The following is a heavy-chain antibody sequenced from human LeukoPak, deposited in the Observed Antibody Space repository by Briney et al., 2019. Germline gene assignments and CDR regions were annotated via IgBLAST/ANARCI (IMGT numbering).Heavy chain of an antibody. CDR3: ARDSPSWFGEYQLDY. D-gene: IGHD3-10*01. V-gene: IGHV3-7*01. CDR2: IKQDGSEK. Sequence: GGSLRLSCAASGFTFSSYWMSWVRQAPGKGLEWVANIKQDGSEKYYVDSVKGRFTISRDNAKNSLYLQMNSLRAEDTAVYYCARDSPSWFGEYQLDYWGQGTLVTVSS. CDR1: GFTFSSYW. J-gene: IGHJ4*02.